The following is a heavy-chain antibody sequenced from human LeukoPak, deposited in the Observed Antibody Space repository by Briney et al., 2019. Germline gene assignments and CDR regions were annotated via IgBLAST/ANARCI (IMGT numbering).Heavy chain of an antibody. CDR1: GYTFTSYG. V-gene: IGHV1-18*01. CDR3: ARVGRDTSGGYYFDY. D-gene: IGHD3-22*01. CDR2: ISAYNGNT. Sequence: ASVKVSCKASGYTFTSYGISWVRQAPGQGLEWMGWISAYNGNTNYAQKLQGRVTMTTDTSTSTAYMELRSLRSDDTAVYYCARVGRDTSGGYYFDYWGQGTLVTVSS. J-gene: IGHJ4*02.